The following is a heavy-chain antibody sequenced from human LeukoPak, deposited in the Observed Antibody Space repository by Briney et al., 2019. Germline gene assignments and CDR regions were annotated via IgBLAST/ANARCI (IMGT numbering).Heavy chain of an antibody. CDR3: AKCPSYSSSWYAFDY. V-gene: IGHV3-23*01. CDR2: ISGSGGST. CDR1: GLTLNAYA. Sequence: GGSLRLSCAASGLTLNAYALVWVRQAPGKGLEWVSAISGSGGSTYYADSVKGRFTISRDNSKNTLYLQMNSLRAEDTAVYYCAKCPSYSSSWYAFDYWGQGTLVTVSS. J-gene: IGHJ4*02. D-gene: IGHD6-13*01.